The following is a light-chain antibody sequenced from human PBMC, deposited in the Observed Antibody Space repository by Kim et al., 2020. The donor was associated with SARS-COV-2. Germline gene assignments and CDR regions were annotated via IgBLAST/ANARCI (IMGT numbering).Light chain of an antibody. J-gene: IGKJ2*02. CDR3: QQCGSSPRT. CDR2: GAS. Sequence: EIVLTQSPGTLSLSPGERATLSCRASQSVSSSYLAWYQQKPGQAPRLLIYGASSRATGIPDRFSGSGSGTDFTLIINRLEPEDFAVYYCQQCGSSPRTFGQGTKLEIK. CDR1: QSVSSSY. V-gene: IGKV3-20*01.